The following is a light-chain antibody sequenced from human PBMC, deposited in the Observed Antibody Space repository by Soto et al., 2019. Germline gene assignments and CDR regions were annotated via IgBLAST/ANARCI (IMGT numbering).Light chain of an antibody. CDR3: CSYAGSYGVV. J-gene: IGLJ2*01. CDR1: RSDVGSYNY. Sequence: QSALTQPRSVSGSPGQSVTISCTGTRSDVGSYNYVSWYQQHPGKAPKLMIYDVNKRPSGVPDRFSGSKSGNTASLTISGLQGEDEADYYCCSYAGSYGVVFGGGTKLTVL. CDR2: DVN. V-gene: IGLV2-11*01.